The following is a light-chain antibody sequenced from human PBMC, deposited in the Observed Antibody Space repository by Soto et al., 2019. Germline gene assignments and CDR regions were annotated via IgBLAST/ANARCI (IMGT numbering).Light chain of an antibody. Sequence: QSVLTQPRSVSGSPGQSVTISCTGTSSDVGGYNYVSWFQHHPGKAPKLMIYELSNRPSGVSNRFSGSRSDNTASLTISGLQAEDEAIYYCSSYSTATQGVLFGGGTKVTVL. CDR3: SSYSTATQGVL. CDR1: SSDVGGYNY. J-gene: IGLJ2*01. CDR2: ELS. V-gene: IGLV2-11*01.